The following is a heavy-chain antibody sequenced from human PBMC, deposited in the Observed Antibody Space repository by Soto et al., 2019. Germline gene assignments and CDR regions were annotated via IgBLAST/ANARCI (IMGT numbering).Heavy chain of an antibody. CDR1: GGSISSYY. D-gene: IGHD6-19*01. J-gene: IGHJ6*02. CDR2: IYYSGST. V-gene: IGHV4-59*01. Sequence: PSETLSLTCTVSGGSISSYYWSWIRQPPGKGLEWIGYIYYSGSTNYNPSLKSRVTISVDTSKNQFSLKLSSVTAADTAVYYCARVSGKSSGWPPSGMDVWGQGTTVTVSS. CDR3: ARVSGKSSGWPPSGMDV.